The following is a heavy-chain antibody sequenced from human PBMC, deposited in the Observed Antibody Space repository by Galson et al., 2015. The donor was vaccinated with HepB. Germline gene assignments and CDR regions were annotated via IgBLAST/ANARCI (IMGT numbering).Heavy chain of an antibody. CDR2: IIPILCIA. D-gene: IGHD5-18*01. CDR3: ATTGTERRYSYGLDY. V-gene: IGHV1-69*02. CDR1: GGTFSSYT. Sequence: SVKVSCKASGGTFSSYTISWVRQAPGQGLEWMGRIIPILCIANYAQKFQGRVTITADKSTSTAYMELSSLRSEDTAVYYCATTGTERRYSYGLDYWGQGTLVTVSS. J-gene: IGHJ4*02.